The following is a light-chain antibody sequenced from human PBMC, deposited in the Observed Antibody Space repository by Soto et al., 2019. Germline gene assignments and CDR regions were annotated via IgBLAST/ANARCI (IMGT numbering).Light chain of an antibody. CDR3: QQYNSYPLT. CDR2: KAS. Sequence: DLQMTQSPSTLSASVGDRVTITCRASQSISSWLAWYQQKPGKAPKFVIYKASSLESGVPSRFSGSGSGTEFTLTISSLQPDDFATYYCQQYNSYPLTFGGGTKVEIK. J-gene: IGKJ4*01. CDR1: QSISSW. V-gene: IGKV1-5*03.